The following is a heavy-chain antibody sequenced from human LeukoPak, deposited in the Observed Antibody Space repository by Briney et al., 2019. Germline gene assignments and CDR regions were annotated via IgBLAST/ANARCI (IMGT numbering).Heavy chain of an antibody. J-gene: IGHJ4*02. V-gene: IGHV4-59*12. CDR1: GGSISSYY. CDR3: ARRRAWYSSTVDY. Sequence: TSETLSLTCTVSGGSISSYYWSWIRQPPGKGLEWIGYIYYSGSTNYNPSLKSRVTISVDTSKNQFSLKLSSVTAADTAVYYCARRRAWYSSTVDYWGQGTLVTVSS. CDR2: IYYSGST. D-gene: IGHD6-13*01.